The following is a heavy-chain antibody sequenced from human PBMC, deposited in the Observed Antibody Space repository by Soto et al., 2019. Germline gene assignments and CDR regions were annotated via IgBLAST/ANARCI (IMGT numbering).Heavy chain of an antibody. V-gene: IGHV3-66*01. CDR1: GFTVSSNY. CDR2: IYSGGST. CDR3: ARYSSSSGSFDY. Sequence: GGSLRLSCAASGFTVSSNYMSWVRQAPGKGLEWVSVIYSGGSTYYADSVKGRFTISRDNSKNTLYLQMNSLRAEDTAVYYCARYSSSSGSFDYWGQGTLVTVSS. J-gene: IGHJ4*02. D-gene: IGHD6-6*01.